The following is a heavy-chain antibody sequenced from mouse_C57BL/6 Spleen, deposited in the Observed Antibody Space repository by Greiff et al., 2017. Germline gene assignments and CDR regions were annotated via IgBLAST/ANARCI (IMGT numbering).Heavy chain of an antibody. CDR3: ARGGYDYDLAMDY. D-gene: IGHD2-4*01. Sequence: QVQLQQPGAELVKPGASVKLSCKASGYTFTSYWMHWVKQRPGQGLEWIGMIHPNSGSTNYNEKFKSKATLTVDKSSSTAYMQLSSLTSEDSAVYYWARGGYDYDLAMDYWGQGTSVTVSS. CDR1: GYTFTSYW. CDR2: IHPNSGST. V-gene: IGHV1-64*01. J-gene: IGHJ4*01.